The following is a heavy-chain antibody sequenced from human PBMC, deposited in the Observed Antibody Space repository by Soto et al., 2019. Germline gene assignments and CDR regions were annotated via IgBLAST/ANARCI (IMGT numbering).Heavy chain of an antibody. CDR3: ARDSSGYSSGWFDY. Sequence: PGGSLRFSCAASGFTFSSYSMNWVRQAPGKGLEWVSSISSSSSYIYYADSVKGRFTISRDNAKNSLYLQMNSLRAEDTAVYYCARDSSGYSSGWFDYWGQGTLVTVSS. CDR2: ISSSSSYI. V-gene: IGHV3-21*01. J-gene: IGHJ4*02. CDR1: GFTFSSYS. D-gene: IGHD6-19*01.